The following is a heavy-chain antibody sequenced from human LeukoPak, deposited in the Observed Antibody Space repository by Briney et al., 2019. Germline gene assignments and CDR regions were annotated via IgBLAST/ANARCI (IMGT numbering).Heavy chain of an antibody. Sequence: PGGSLRLSCAASVFTLSSYAMSWVRQAPGKGLEWVSAISDSGNTYHADSVKGRFTISRDSSKNTLFLQMNRLRPEDAAVYYCAKAPVTTCRGAYCYPFDYWGQGTLVTVSS. CDR3: AKAPVTTCRGAYCYPFDY. J-gene: IGHJ4*02. CDR2: ISDSGNT. CDR1: VFTLSSYA. V-gene: IGHV3-23*01. D-gene: IGHD2-21*01.